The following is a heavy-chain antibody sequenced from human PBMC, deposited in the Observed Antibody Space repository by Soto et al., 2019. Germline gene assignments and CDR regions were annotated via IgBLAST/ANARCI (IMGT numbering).Heavy chain of an antibody. V-gene: IGHV3-33*01. CDR2: IWYDGSKT. CDR1: GFTFSSYV. Sequence: GGSLRLSCAASGFTFSSYVMHWVRQAPGKGLEWVAVIWYDGSKTYYADSVKGRFTISRDSSKNTLYLQMNSLRADDTAVYYCARDFTHYFDYWGQGTLVTVSS. J-gene: IGHJ4*02. CDR3: ARDFTHYFDY.